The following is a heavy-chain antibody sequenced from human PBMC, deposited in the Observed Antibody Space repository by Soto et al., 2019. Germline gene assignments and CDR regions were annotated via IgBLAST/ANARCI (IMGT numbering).Heavy chain of an antibody. D-gene: IGHD2-2*01. J-gene: IGHJ4*02. Sequence: PGGSLRLSCAASGFTFSVYSMNWVRQAPGKGLEWVSSISSNNNYIYYADSVKGRFTISRDNAKNSLYLQMDSLRAEDAAVYYCAREGPLGYCTSTSCSFDYWGQGTLVTVSS. CDR3: AREGPLGYCTSTSCSFDY. CDR2: ISSNNNYI. V-gene: IGHV3-21*01. CDR1: GFTFSVYS.